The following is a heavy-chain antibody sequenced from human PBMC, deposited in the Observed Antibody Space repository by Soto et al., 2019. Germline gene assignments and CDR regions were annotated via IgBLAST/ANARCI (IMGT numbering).Heavy chain of an antibody. Sequence: SETLSLTCTVSGGSISGYYWSWIRQPPGKGLEWIGYIYYSGSTNYNPSLKSRVTISVDTSKNKFSLKLSSVTAADTAVYYCAGGSDYYDVWGGAAFDIWGQGTMVTVSS. CDR3: AGGSDYYDVWGGAAFDI. CDR1: GGSISGYY. J-gene: IGHJ3*02. V-gene: IGHV4-59*01. D-gene: IGHD3-22*01. CDR2: IYYSGST.